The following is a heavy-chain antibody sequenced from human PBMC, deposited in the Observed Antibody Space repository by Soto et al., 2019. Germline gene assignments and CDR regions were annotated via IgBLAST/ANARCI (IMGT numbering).Heavy chain of an antibody. D-gene: IGHD2-2*01. Sequence: QVQLVQSGAEVKKPGSSVKVSCKASGGTFSSFAISWVRQSPGQGLEWRGGIIPIFGTANYAQRFQGRVTTTEDESTKTANIMLISLISEDTAVYFCSRGKPPAAILFGACDLLGQGTMFPV. CDR3: SRGKPPAAILFGACDL. CDR1: GGTFSSFA. CDR2: IIPIFGTA. V-gene: IGHV1-69*01. J-gene: IGHJ3*01.